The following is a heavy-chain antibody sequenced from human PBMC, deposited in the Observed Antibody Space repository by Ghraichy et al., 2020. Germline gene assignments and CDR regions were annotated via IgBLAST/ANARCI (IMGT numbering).Heavy chain of an antibody. CDR1: GGSVNSGSYY. Sequence: SQTISLTCTVSGGSVNSGSYYWSWIRQPPGKGLEWIGYIYYSGSTNYNPSLKSRVTISVDTSKNQFSLKLSSVTAADTAVYYCARGDRYGSGSYYNNPFDYWGQGTLVTVSS. J-gene: IGHJ4*02. CDR3: ARGDRYGSGSYYNNPFDY. D-gene: IGHD3-10*01. V-gene: IGHV4-61*01. CDR2: IYYSGST.